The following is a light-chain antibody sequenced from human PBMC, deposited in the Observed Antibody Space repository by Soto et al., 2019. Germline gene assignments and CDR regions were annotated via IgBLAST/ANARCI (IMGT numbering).Light chain of an antibody. Sequence: EIVLTQSPGTLSLSPGERATLSCRASQSVSSSYLAWYQQKPGQAPRLLIYGASSRATGIPDRFSGSGSGTHFTLSISRLEPEDFAVYYCQQYGSSTGTCGQGTKLEIK. J-gene: IGKJ2*01. CDR3: QQYGSSTGT. V-gene: IGKV3-20*01. CDR2: GAS. CDR1: QSVSSSY.